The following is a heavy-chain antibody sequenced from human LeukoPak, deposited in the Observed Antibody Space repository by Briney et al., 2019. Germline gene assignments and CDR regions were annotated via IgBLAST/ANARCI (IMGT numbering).Heavy chain of an antibody. CDR1: GGSISSSSYY. J-gene: IGHJ4*02. CDR2: IYYSGST. V-gene: IGHV4-39*07. CDR3: GRFGLKNWNYVDY. D-gene: IGHD3/OR15-3a*01. Sequence: SETLSLTCTVSGGSISSSSYYWGWIRQPPGKGLEWIGSIYYSGSTYYNPSLKSRVTISVDTSKNQFSLRVTSVTAADTAVYYCGRFGLKNWNYVDYWGQGTLVTVSS.